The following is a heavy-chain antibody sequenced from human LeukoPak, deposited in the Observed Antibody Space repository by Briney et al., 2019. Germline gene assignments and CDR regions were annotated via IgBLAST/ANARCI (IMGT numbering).Heavy chain of an antibody. CDR3: ARSQSSSLIDY. D-gene: IGHD6-13*01. V-gene: IGHV3-33*01. CDR2: IWYGGSSK. Sequence: GALRLSCAASGFSFSAYGVHWVRQAPGKGLEWVAVIWYGGSSKDYADSVKGRFTFSRDNSKNTLYLQMNSLTVEDTAVYYCARSQSSSLIDYWGQGTLVTVSS. CDR1: GFSFSAYG. J-gene: IGHJ4*02.